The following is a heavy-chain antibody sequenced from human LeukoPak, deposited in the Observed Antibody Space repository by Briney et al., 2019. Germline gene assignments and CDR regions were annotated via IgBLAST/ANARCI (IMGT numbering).Heavy chain of an antibody. CDR1: GFTFSGYS. CDR3: AKDTIETFGLYYYYHMHV. D-gene: IGHD5-24*01. CDR2: ISSSRSYI. J-gene: IGHJ6*03. V-gene: IGHV3-21*01. Sequence: PGGSLRLSCAASGFTFSGYSMNWVRQAPGKGLEWVSSISSSRSYIYYADSVKGRFTISRDNAKNSLYLQMNSQEAEDTAVYYCAKDTIETFGLYYYYHMHVWRKGTTVRVSS.